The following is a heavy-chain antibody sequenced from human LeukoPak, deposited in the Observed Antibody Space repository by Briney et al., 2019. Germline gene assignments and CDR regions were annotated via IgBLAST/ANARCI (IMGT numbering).Heavy chain of an antibody. V-gene: IGHV4-61*02. D-gene: IGHD2-2*01. CDR1: GGSINSGTYY. CDR2: MYTSGST. CDR3: ALGDCSSTSCYVFDY. Sequence: PSQTLSLTCTVSGGSINSGTYYWSWIRQPTGKGLEWIGRMYTSGSTNYNPSLKSRVTISVDTSKNQFSLKLSSVTAADTAVYFCALGDCSSTSCYVFDYWGQGTLVTVSS. J-gene: IGHJ4*02.